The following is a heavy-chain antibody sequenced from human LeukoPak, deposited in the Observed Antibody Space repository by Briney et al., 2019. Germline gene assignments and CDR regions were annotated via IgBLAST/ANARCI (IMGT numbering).Heavy chain of an antibody. CDR3: ARAVSGVRSGCYVDY. CDR2: IYYSGST. J-gene: IGHJ4*02. D-gene: IGHD6-19*01. V-gene: IGHV4-59*01. Sequence: SETLSLTCTVSGGSISSYYWSWIRQPPGKGLEWIGYIYYSGSTNYNPSLKSRVTISVDTSKNQFSLKLSSVTAADTAVYYCARAVSGVRSGCYVDYRGQGTLVTVSS. CDR1: GGSISSYY.